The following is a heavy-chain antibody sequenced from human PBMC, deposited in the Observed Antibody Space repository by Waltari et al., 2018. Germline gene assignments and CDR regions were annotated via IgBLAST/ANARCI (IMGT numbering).Heavy chain of an antibody. CDR1: GGSISSHY. V-gene: IGHV4-59*11. D-gene: IGHD1-26*01. Sequence: QVQLQESGPGLVKPSETLSLTCTVSGGSISSHYWSWIRQLPGKGLEWIGYIYYSGSTNYIPYLRSRVTISVDTSKNQCSLKLGSVTAADTAVYYCARDERLLDAFDIWGQGTMVTVSS. CDR3: ARDERLLDAFDI. CDR2: IYYSGST. J-gene: IGHJ3*02.